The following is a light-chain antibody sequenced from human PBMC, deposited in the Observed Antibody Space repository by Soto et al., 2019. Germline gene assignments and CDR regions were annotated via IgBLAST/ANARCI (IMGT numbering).Light chain of an antibody. V-gene: IGKV3-20*01. CDR3: QQYGSSPLT. CDR1: QSVSSQY. J-gene: IGKJ4*01. CDR2: GAS. Sequence: IVLTQSPDTLSLSPGERATLSCRASQSVSSQYLAWYQQRPGQSPTLLIHGASSRATGIPDRFSGGGSGTDFTLTISRLEPEDFAVYYCQQYGSSPLTFGGGTKVDIK.